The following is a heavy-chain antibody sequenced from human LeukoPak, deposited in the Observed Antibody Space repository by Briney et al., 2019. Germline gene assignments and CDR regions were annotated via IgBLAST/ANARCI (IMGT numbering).Heavy chain of an antibody. J-gene: IGHJ3*02. CDR1: GGSFSGSY. CDR2: INHSGST. CDR3: ARDPPFWAFDI. Sequence: NPSETLSLTCAVYGGSFSGSYWSWVRQPPGKGLEWIGEINHSGSTNYNPSLKSRVIISLDTSKNQFSLKLSSVTAADTAVYYCARDPPFWAFDIWGQGTMVTVSS. D-gene: IGHD3-3*01. V-gene: IGHV4-34*01.